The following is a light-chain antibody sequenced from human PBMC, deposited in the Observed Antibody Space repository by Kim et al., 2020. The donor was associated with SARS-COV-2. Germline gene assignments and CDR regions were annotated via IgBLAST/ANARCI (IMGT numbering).Light chain of an antibody. Sequence: DIQMTQSPSSLSAPVGDRVTITCQASQDISNYLNWYQQKPGKAPKLLIYDASNLETGVPSRFSGSGSGTDFTFTISSLQPEDIATYYCQQYDTLPTFGGGTKVDIK. J-gene: IGKJ4*01. CDR3: QQYDTLPT. CDR2: DAS. CDR1: QDISNY. V-gene: IGKV1-33*01.